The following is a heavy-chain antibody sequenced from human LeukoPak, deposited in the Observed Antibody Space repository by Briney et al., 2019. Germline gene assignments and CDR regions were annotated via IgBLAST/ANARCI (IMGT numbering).Heavy chain of an antibody. CDR2: INHSGST. J-gene: IGHJ4*02. CDR1: GGSFSGYY. D-gene: IGHD2-21*02. CDR3: ARWGAGIVVVTAIPMYYLDY. V-gene: IGHV4-34*01. Sequence: SETLSLTCAVYGGSFSGYYWSWIRQPPGKGLEWIGEINHSGSTNYNPSLKSRVTISVDTSKNQFSLKLSSVTAADTAVYYCARWGAGIVVVTAIPMYYLDYWGQGTLVTVSS.